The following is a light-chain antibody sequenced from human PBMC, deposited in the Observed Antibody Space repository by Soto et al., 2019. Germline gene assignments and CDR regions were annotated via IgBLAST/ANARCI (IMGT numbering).Light chain of an antibody. J-gene: IGLJ2*01. V-gene: IGLV2-14*01. CDR3: SSYTTSTSFIL. Sequence: QSVLIQPASVSGSPGQSITISCTGTSSDIGNYDFVSWYQQVPGTAPKAMIYEVSSRPSGVSNRFSGSKSGNTASLTISGLQAEDEAYYYCSSYTTSTSFILFGGGTKVTVL. CDR2: EVS. CDR1: SSDIGNYDF.